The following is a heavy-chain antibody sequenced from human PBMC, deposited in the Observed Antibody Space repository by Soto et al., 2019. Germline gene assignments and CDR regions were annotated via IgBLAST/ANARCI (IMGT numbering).Heavy chain of an antibody. CDR3: ASATTYFSGGICHSRSSNYYYGMDV. Sequence: SETLSLTCAVYGGSFSGYYWSWIRQPPGKGLEWIGEINHSGSTNYNPSLKSRVTISVDTSKNQFSLKLSSVTAADTAVYYCASATTYFSGGICHSRSSNYYYGMDVGGQGTTVTVSS. CDR2: INHSGST. D-gene: IGHD2-15*01. J-gene: IGHJ6*02. CDR1: GGSFSGYY. V-gene: IGHV4-34*01.